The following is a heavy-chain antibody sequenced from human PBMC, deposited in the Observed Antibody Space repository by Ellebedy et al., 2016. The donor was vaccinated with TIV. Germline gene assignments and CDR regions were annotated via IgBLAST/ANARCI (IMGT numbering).Heavy chain of an antibody. J-gene: IGHJ5*02. CDR1: GFTFSSYS. V-gene: IGHV3-21*01. CDR3: ARSPGYTSNWYDD. CDR2: IGSSSSYI. D-gene: IGHD6-13*01. Sequence: GESLKISCAASGFTFSSYSMNWVRQAPGEGLEWVSSIGSSSSYIYYADSVKGRFTISRDNAKNSLYLQMNSLRAEDTAVYYCARSPGYTSNWYDDWGQGTLVTVSS.